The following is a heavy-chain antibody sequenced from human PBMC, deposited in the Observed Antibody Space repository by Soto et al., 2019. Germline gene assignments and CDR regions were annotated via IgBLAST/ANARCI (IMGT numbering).Heavy chain of an antibody. D-gene: IGHD3-3*01. J-gene: IGHJ6*02. CDR2: ISGSGGST. CDR1: GFTFIIDA. CDR3: AKSLLEWLFEVLDYYYGMDV. V-gene: IGHV3-23*01. Sequence: PGGSLRLSCSASGFTFIIDAMSWVRQAPGKGLEWVSAISGSGGSTYYADSVKGRFTISRDNSKNTLYLQMNSLRAEDTAVYYCAKSLLEWLFEVLDYYYGMDVWGQGTTVTVSS.